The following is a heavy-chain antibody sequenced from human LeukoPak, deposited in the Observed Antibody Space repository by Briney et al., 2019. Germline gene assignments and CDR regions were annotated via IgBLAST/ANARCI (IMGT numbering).Heavy chain of an antibody. D-gene: IGHD3-10*01. Sequence: PSETLSLTCAVYGGSFSGYYWSWIRQPPGEGLEWIGEINHSGSTNYNPSLKSRVTISVDTSKNQFSLKLSSVTAADTAVYYCARDRGMVRGVTWFDPWGQGTLVTVSS. J-gene: IGHJ5*02. CDR3: ARDRGMVRGVTWFDP. CDR2: INHSGST. CDR1: GGSFSGYY. V-gene: IGHV4-34*01.